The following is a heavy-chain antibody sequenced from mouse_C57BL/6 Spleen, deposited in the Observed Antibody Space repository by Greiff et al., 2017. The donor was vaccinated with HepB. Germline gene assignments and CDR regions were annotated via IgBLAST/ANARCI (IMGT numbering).Heavy chain of an antibody. CDR3: ARAYPYWYFDV. CDR1: GYTFTSYT. Sequence: QVHVKQSGAELARPGASVKMSCKASGYTFTSYTMHWVKQRPGQGLEWIGYINPSSGYTKYNQKFKDKATLTADKSSSTAYMQLSSLTSEDSAVYYCARAYPYWYFDVWGTGTTVTVSS. J-gene: IGHJ1*03. V-gene: IGHV1-4*01. CDR2: INPSSGYT. D-gene: IGHD2-10*01.